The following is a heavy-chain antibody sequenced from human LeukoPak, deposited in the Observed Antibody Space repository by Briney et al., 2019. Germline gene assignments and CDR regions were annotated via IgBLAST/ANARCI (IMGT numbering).Heavy chain of an antibody. Sequence: PGGSLRLSCAASGFTFSSYGMHWVRQAPGKGLEWVAVISYDGNNKYYADSVKGRFIISRDNSKNTLYLQMNSLRPEDSAVCYCARLASPSGSYSSSYFDYWGQGTLVTVSS. D-gene: IGHD1-26*01. CDR2: ISYDGNNK. V-gene: IGHV3-30*03. CDR1: GFTFSSYG. J-gene: IGHJ4*02. CDR3: ARLASPSGSYSSSYFDY.